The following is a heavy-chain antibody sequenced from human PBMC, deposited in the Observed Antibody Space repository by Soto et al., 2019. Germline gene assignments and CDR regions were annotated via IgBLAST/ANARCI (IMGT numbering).Heavy chain of an antibody. Sequence: GGSLRFSCAASGFTFSSYGMHWVRQAPGKGLEWVAVIWYDGSNKYYADSVKGRFTISRDNSKNTLYLQMNSLRAEDTAVYYCARDQSGDIVVVPAAMVPDYWGQGTLVTVSS. D-gene: IGHD2-2*01. J-gene: IGHJ4*02. CDR3: ARDQSGDIVVVPAAMVPDY. CDR2: IWYDGSNK. CDR1: GFTFSSYG. V-gene: IGHV3-33*01.